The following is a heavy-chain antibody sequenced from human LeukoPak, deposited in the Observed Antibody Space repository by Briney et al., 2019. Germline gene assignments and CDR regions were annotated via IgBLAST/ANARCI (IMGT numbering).Heavy chain of an antibody. CDR3: ARDRVVVVPAATTNWFDP. J-gene: IGHJ5*02. D-gene: IGHD2-2*01. Sequence: GGSLRLSCAASGFTFDDYAMHWVRQAPGKGLEWVSGISWNSGSIGYADSVKGRFTISRDNAKNSLYLQMNSLRDEDTAVYYCARDRVVVVPAATTNWFDPWGQGTLVTVPS. CDR1: GFTFDDYA. V-gene: IGHV3-9*01. CDR2: ISWNSGSI.